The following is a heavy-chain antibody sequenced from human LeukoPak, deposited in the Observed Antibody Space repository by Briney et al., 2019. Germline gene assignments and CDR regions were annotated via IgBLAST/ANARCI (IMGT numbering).Heavy chain of an antibody. Sequence: ASVKVSCKASGYTFTSYDINWVRQATGQGLEWMGWMNPNSGNTGYAQKFQGRVTITRNTSISTAYMELSSLRSEDTAVYYCARGRGYTYYFDYWGQGTLVTVYS. V-gene: IGHV1-8*03. CDR3: ARGRGYTYYFDY. CDR1: GYTFTSYD. CDR2: MNPNSGNT. D-gene: IGHD3-3*01. J-gene: IGHJ4*02.